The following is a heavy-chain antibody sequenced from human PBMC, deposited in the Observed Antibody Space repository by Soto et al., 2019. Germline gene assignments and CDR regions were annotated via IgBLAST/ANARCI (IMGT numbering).Heavy chain of an antibody. D-gene: IGHD2-21*02. CDR1: GYSFTSHW. J-gene: IGHJ6*02. CDR2: IYPGDSDT. V-gene: IGHV5-51*01. CDR3: ARRGDRFVMDV. Sequence: GESLKISCKGSGYSFTSHWIGLVRQMPGKGLEWMGVIYPGDSDTRYSTSFQGQVTISADKSITTAYLPWSSLKASDTAMYYCARRGDRFVMDVWGQGTTVTVSS.